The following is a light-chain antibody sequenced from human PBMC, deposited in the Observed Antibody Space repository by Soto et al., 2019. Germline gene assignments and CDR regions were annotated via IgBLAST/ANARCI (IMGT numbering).Light chain of an antibody. CDR1: TGAVTSGYY. J-gene: IGLJ3*02. V-gene: IGLV7-43*01. CDR3: LVFDGEAWV. Sequence: QTVVTQEPSLTVSPGGTVTLPCASSTGAVTSGYYPNWFQQKAGQPPRLLSYSTNNRHSWTPARFSGSLLGGKAALTLSGVQPEDEAEYDCLVFDGEAWVFGGGTKLTVL. CDR2: STN.